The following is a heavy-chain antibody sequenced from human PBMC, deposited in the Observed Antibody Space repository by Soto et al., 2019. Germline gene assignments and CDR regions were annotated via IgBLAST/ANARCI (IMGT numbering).Heavy chain of an antibody. CDR1: GFTFSSYA. CDR2: ISGSGGST. D-gene: IGHD2-15*01. CDR3: AKARGFVVVVAATDY. Sequence: PGGSLRLSCAASGFTFSSYAMSWVRQAPGKGLEWVSAISGSGGSTYYADSVKGRFTISRDNSKNTLYLQMNSLRAEDTAVYYCAKARGFVVVVAATDYWGQGTLVTVSS. V-gene: IGHV3-23*01. J-gene: IGHJ4*02.